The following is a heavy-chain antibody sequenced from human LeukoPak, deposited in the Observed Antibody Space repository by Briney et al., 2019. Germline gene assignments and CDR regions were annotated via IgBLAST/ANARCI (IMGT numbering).Heavy chain of an antibody. V-gene: IGHV3-30*02. Sequence: PGGSLRLSCAASGFSFSSYGMHWVRQAPGKGLEWVAFIRYDGSNKYYADSVKGRFTVSRDNSKNTLYLQMNSLRAEDTAVYYCPKGQKIRYFDWFPQQNALDIWGQGTMATVSS. CDR2: IRYDGSNK. D-gene: IGHD3-9*01. J-gene: IGHJ3*02. CDR1: GFSFSSYG. CDR3: PKGQKIRYFDWFPQQNALDI.